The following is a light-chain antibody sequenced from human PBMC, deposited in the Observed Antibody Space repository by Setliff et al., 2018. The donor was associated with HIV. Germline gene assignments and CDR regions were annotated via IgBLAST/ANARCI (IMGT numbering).Light chain of an antibody. CDR2: EVN. V-gene: IGLV2-18*02. J-gene: IGLJ1*01. Sequence: VLTQPPSVSGSPGQSVTISCTGTSSDVGSYNRVSWYQQPPGTAPKLMIYEVNNRPSGVPDRFSGSKSGNTASLTISGLQAEDEADYYCSSYTSISTYVFGTGTKVTVL. CDR1: SSDVGSYNR. CDR3: SSYTSISTYV.